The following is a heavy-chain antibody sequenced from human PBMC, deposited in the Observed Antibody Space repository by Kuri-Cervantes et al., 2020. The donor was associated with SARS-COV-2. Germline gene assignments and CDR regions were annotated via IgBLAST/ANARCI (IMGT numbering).Heavy chain of an antibody. CDR2: IWYDGENE. CDR1: GFTFSNYV. Sequence: GGSLRLSCVASGFTFSNYVIHRVRQAPGKGLEWVAVIWYDGENEYYAGSVKGRFTISRDNSKNTVSLHMNSLRAEDTAMYYCAAELVAAYGMDVWGQGTTVTVSS. J-gene: IGHJ6*02. D-gene: IGHD1-7*01. CDR3: AAELVAAYGMDV. V-gene: IGHV3-33*08.